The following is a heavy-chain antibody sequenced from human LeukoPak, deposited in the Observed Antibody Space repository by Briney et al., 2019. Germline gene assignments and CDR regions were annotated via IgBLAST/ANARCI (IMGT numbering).Heavy chain of an antibody. J-gene: IGHJ4*02. CDR3: ARARVIPASFDD. V-gene: IGHV4-61*02. D-gene: IGHD3-16*02. CDR2: IYTSGRT. Sequence: PSETLSLTCTVSGGSITFGSYYWTWIRQPAGKGLEWIGRIYTSGRTFYNPSLKSRVTIPMDTSMNQFSLRLNSVTAADTAVYYCARARVIPASFDDWGQGALVTVSS. CDR1: GGSITFGSYY.